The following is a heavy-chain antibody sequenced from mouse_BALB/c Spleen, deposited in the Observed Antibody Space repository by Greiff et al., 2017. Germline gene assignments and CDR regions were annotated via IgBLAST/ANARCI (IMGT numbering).Heavy chain of an antibody. J-gene: IGHJ2*01. CDR3: TNCDY. V-gene: IGHV1-15*01. Sequence: QVQLQQSGAELVRPGASVTLSCKASGYTFTDYAMHWVKQTPVHGLEWIGAIDPENGGTAYNQKFKGKATLTADKSSSTAYMELRSLTSEDSAVYSSTNCDYWGQGTTLTVSS. CDR1: GYTFTDYA. CDR2: IDPENGGT.